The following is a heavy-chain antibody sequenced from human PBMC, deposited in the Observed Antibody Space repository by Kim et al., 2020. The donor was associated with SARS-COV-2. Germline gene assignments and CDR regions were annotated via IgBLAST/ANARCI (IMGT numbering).Heavy chain of an antibody. Sequence: GGSLRLSCAASGFTFSSYAMSWVRQAPGKGLEWVSGIYSGGSSTYYADSVKGRFTISRDNTKNPLYLQMNSLRAEDTALYYCARGDSSWYEFDYWGQGTLVTVSS. D-gene: IGHD6-13*01. CDR3: ARGDSSWYEFDY. J-gene: IGHJ4*02. CDR1: GFTFSSYA. CDR2: IYSGGSST. V-gene: IGHV3-23*03.